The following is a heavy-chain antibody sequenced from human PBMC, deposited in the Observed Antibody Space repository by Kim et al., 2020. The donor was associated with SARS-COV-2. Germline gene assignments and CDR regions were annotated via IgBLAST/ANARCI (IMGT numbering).Heavy chain of an antibody. V-gene: IGHV1-18*01. CDR1: GYTFTSYG. CDR2: ISAYNGNT. J-gene: IGHJ3*02. D-gene: IGHD2-2*03. Sequence: ASVKVSCKASGYTFTSYGISWVRQAPGQGLEWMGWISAYNGNTNYAQKLQGRVTMTTDTSTSTAYMELRSLRSDDTAVYYCARDVFLDIVVVPAARPGGHDAFDIWGQGTMVTVSS. CDR3: ARDVFLDIVVVPAARPGGHDAFDI.